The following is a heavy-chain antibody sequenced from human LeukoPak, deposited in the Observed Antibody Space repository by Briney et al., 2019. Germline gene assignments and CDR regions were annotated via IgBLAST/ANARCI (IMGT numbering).Heavy chain of an antibody. CDR3: ARDRGYTQDY. V-gene: IGHV3-74*01. Sequence: GGSLRLSCAASGFTFSTYWMHWVRQAPGKGLVWVSHIKSDGSSTSYADSVKGRFTISRGNAKNTLYLQMNSLRAEGTAVYFCARDRGYTQDYWGQGTLVTVSS. J-gene: IGHJ4*02. CDR1: GFTFSTYW. D-gene: IGHD5-12*01. CDR2: IKSDGSST.